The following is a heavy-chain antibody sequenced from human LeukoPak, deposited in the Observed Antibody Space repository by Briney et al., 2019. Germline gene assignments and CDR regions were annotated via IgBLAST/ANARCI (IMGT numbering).Heavy chain of an antibody. D-gene: IGHD6-19*01. Sequence: AGGSLRLSCAASGFTFSKYWMLWVRHAPGKGLESVSRINTDGTVTTYAHSVKGRFTVSRDNADNTMFLQMNSVRDEDTAVYYCATKQWLAPPPDSWGQGTPVTVSS. CDR1: GFTFSKYW. CDR2: INTDGTVT. CDR3: ATKQWLAPPPDS. V-gene: IGHV3-74*01. J-gene: IGHJ4*02.